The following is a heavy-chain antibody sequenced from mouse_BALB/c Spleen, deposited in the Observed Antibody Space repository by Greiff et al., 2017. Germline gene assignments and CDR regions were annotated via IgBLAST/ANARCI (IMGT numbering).Heavy chain of an antibody. V-gene: IGHV1-80*01. CDR1: GYAFSSYW. J-gene: IGHJ1*01. Sequence: QVQLKESGAELVRPGSSVKISCKASGYAFSSYWMNWVKQRPGQGLEWIGQIYPGDGDTNYNGKFKGKATLTADKSSSTAYMQLSSLTSEDSAVYFCARDGNYSWYFDVWGAGTTVTVSS. D-gene: IGHD2-1*01. CDR3: ARDGNYSWYFDV. CDR2: IYPGDGDT.